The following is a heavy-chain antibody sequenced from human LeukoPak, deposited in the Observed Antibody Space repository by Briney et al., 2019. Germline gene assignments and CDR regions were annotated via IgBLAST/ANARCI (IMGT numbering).Heavy chain of an antibody. CDR2: IIPIFGTA. Sequence: SVKVSCKASGGTFSSYAISWVRQAPGQGLEWMGRIIPIFGTANYAQKFQGRVTITTDESTSTAYMELSSLRSEVKAVYSGARDQDFYDRSGYGAFDIWGQGTMVTVSS. CDR1: GGTFSSYA. D-gene: IGHD3-22*01. J-gene: IGHJ3*02. V-gene: IGHV1-69*05. CDR3: ARDQDFYDRSGYGAFDI.